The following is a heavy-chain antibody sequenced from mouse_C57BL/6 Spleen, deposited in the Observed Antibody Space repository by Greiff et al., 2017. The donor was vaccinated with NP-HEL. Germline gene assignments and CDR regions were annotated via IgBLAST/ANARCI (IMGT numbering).Heavy chain of an antibody. V-gene: IGHV1-5*01. CDR1: GYTFTSYW. J-gene: IGHJ3*01. CDR3: TNDGGFAY. CDR2: IYPGNSDT. Sequence: EVQLQQSGTVLARPGASVKMSCKTSGYTFTSYWMHWVKQRPGQGLEWIGAIYPGNSDTSYNQKFKCKAKLTAVTSASTAYMELSRLTNEDSAVYYCTNDGGFAYWGQGTLVTVSA.